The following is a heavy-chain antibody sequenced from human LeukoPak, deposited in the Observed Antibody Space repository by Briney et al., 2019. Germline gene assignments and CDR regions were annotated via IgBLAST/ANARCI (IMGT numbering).Heavy chain of an antibody. Sequence: GGSLRLSCAASGFTFSSYAMSWVRQAPGKGLEWVSAISGSGGSTYYADSVKGRFTISRDNAKNSLYLQMNSLRAEDTAVYYCAREGNYYDSSGYPSDWGQGTLVTVSS. CDR2: ISGSGGST. D-gene: IGHD3-22*01. J-gene: IGHJ4*02. CDR1: GFTFSSYA. V-gene: IGHV3-23*01. CDR3: AREGNYYDSSGYPSD.